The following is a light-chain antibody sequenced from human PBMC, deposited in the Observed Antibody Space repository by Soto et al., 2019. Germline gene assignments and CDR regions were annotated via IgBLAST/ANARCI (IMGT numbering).Light chain of an antibody. Sequence: QSALTQPASVSGSPGQSITISCTGTSSDVGGYIYVSWYQQHPGKAPKLMIYDVSHRPSGGSGRFSGSKPGNRASLTISGVQAEDEADYYCISYIGSSTLVFGGRTKLTVL. CDR2: DVS. J-gene: IGLJ2*01. CDR3: ISYIGSSTLV. CDR1: SSDVGGYIY. V-gene: IGLV2-14*01.